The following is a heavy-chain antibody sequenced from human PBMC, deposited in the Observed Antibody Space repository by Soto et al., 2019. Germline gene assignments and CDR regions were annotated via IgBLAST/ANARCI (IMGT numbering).Heavy chain of an antibody. V-gene: IGHV5-51*01. Sequence: GESLKISCKASGYSFVSHWIGWVRQMPGKGLEWMGIIYPGDSDTRYSPSLQGQITFSADKSITTAFLQWSSLRASDTAMYFCVRLHDSSGFYEYYFDYWGQGTLVTVSS. CDR1: GYSFVSHW. D-gene: IGHD3-22*01. CDR3: VRLHDSSGFYEYYFDY. J-gene: IGHJ4*02. CDR2: IYPGDSDT.